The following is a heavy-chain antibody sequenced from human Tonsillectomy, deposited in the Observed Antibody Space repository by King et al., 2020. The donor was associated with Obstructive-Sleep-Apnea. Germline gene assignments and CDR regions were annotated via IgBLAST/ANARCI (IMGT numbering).Heavy chain of an antibody. D-gene: IGHD1-26*01. Sequence: ITLKESGPTLVKPTQTLTLTCTFSGFSLSTSGVGVGWIRQPPGKALEWLALIYWDDVKRYSPSLKSRLTITKDTSKNQVVRTMTNMDPVDTATYYCAHRTLVGAFDYWGQGTLVTVSS. CDR3: AHRTLVGAFDY. J-gene: IGHJ4*02. CDR1: GFSLSTSGVG. CDR2: IYWDDVK. V-gene: IGHV2-5*02.